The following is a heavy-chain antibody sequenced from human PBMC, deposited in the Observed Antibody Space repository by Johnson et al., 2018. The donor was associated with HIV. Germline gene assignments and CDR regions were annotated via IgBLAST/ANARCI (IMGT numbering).Heavy chain of an antibody. Sequence: QVQLVESGGDLVKPGGSLRISCAASGFTFSDYYMSWIRQAPGKGLEWVSYISSSGSTIYYADSVKGRFTISRDNAKNSLYLQVNSLRAEDTAVYYCVWYCSGGCSSAFDIWGQGTMVTVSS. CDR3: VWYCSGGCSSAFDI. D-gene: IGHD2-15*01. V-gene: IGHV3-11*04. CDR1: GFTFSDYY. CDR2: ISSSGSTI. J-gene: IGHJ3*02.